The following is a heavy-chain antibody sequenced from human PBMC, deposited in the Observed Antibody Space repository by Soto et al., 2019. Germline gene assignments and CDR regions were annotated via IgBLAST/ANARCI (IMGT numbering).Heavy chain of an antibody. D-gene: IGHD2-8*01. V-gene: IGHV3-33*01. Sequence: QEVLVESGGGVVRPGNSLRLSCVTSGIIFEAHAFHWVRQAPGKGLKWVALIWYGGTTYYEDSVQGRFSISRDNSRKTVFLQMNHLRPDDSGVYYCDRVRNNADKRLDVWGQGTTVSVSS. CDR2: IWYGGTT. CDR3: DRVRNNADKRLDV. J-gene: IGHJ6*02. CDR1: GIIFEAHA.